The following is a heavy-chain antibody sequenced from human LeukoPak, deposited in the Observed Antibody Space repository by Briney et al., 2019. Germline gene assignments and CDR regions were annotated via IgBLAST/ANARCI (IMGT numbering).Heavy chain of an antibody. CDR3: ARDKAHSYGRYFDP. J-gene: IGHJ5*02. D-gene: IGHD5-18*01. V-gene: IGHV4-59*01. CDR2: ISYGNT. CDR1: GGSISTYY. Sequence: SETLSLTCTVSGGSISTYYWNWIRQTPGKGLEWIGHISYGNTDCNPSLKSRVTISVDTSKNQFSLKLTSATAADTAVYYCARDKAHSYGRYFDPWGQGALVTVSS.